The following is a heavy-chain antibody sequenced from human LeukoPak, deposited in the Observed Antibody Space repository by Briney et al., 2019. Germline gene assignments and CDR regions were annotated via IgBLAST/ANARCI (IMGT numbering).Heavy chain of an antibody. CDR1: GGSVSSSNYY. V-gene: IGHV4-61*01. D-gene: IGHD4-17*01. CDR3: ATIDYGDSRLGMDV. Sequence: SETLSLTCTVSGGSVSSSNYYWSWIRQPPGKGLEWIGYIYYSGSTNYNPSLKSRVTISVDTSKNQFSLKLSSVTAADTAVYYCATIDYGDSRLGMDVWGQGTTVTVSS. CDR2: IYYSGST. J-gene: IGHJ6*02.